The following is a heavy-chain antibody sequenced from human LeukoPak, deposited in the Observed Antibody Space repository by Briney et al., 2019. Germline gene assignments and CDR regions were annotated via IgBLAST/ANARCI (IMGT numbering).Heavy chain of an antibody. V-gene: IGHV3-20*04. Sequence: GGSLRLSCAASGFTFDDYGMSWVRQAPGKGLEWVSGINWNGGSTGYADSVKGRFTISRDNAKNSLYLQMNSLRAEDTALYYRARGFGYYGSGSFFDYWGQGTLVTVSS. D-gene: IGHD3-10*01. CDR1: GFTFDDYG. CDR2: INWNGGST. CDR3: ARGFGYYGSGSFFDY. J-gene: IGHJ4*02.